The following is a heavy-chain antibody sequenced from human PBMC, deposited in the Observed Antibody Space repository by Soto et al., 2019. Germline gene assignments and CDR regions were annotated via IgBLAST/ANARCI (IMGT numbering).Heavy chain of an antibody. CDR3: ARTYDSNGYANEFDS. Sequence: PSETLSLTCNVSGRSINSYYWSWVRQPPGKGLEWIGYIYDSGITSYNPSLKSRVTMSADTSKNQFSLKLMSVTGADTAVYYCARTYDSNGYANEFDSWGQGILVTVSS. J-gene: IGHJ4*02. D-gene: IGHD3-22*01. CDR1: GRSINSYY. V-gene: IGHV4-59*01. CDR2: IYDSGIT.